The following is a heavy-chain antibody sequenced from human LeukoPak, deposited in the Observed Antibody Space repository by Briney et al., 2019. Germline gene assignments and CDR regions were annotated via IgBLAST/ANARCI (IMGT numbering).Heavy chain of an antibody. CDR2: IRSKAYGGTT. CDR1: GFTFGDYA. D-gene: IGHD3-10*01. V-gene: IGHV3-49*04. J-gene: IGHJ4*01. CDR3: TAWPYYYGSGTDY. Sequence: PGGSLRLSCTASGFTFGDYAMSWVRQAPGKGLEWVGFIRSKAYGGTTEYAASVKGRFTISRDDSKSIAYLQMNSLKTEDTAVYYCTAWPYYYGSGTDYWGQEPWSPSPQ.